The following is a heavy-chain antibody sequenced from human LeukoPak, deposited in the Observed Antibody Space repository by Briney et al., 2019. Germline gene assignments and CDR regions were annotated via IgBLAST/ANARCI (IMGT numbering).Heavy chain of an antibody. Sequence: PSETLSLTCAVYGGSFSGYYWSWIRQPPGKGLEWIGEINHSGSTNYNPSLKSRVTISVDTSNNQFSLKLSSVTAADTAVYYCARVSDYYGSGSYPNWFDPWGQGTLVTVSS. CDR1: GGSFSGYY. J-gene: IGHJ5*02. V-gene: IGHV4-34*01. D-gene: IGHD3-10*01. CDR3: ARVSDYYGSGSYPNWFDP. CDR2: INHSGST.